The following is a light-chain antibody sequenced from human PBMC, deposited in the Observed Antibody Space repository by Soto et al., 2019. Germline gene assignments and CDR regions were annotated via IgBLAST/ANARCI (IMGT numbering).Light chain of an antibody. CDR2: DNA. CDR3: QSYDSSMTAVA. J-gene: IGLJ2*01. V-gene: IGLV1-40*01. CDR1: SSNIGAGYD. Sequence: QSVLTQPPSVSGAPGQRVTTSCTGSSSNIGAGYDVHWYKQLPGTAPKLLIYDNANRPSGVPDRFSGSKSGTSASLAITGLQAEDEADYYCQSYDSSMTAVAFGGGTQLTVL.